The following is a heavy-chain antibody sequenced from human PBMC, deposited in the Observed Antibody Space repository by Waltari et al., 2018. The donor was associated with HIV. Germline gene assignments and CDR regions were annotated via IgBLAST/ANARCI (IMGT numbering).Heavy chain of an antibody. V-gene: IGHV3-49*02. Sequence: GTTEYAASVKGRFTIPRDDSKSIAYLQMNSLKTEDTAVYYCTRGLPLWLRIVVVMTSAFDIWGQGTMVTVSS. J-gene: IGHJ3*02. CDR2: GTT. CDR3: TRGLPLWLRIVVVMTSAFDI. D-gene: IGHD3-22*01.